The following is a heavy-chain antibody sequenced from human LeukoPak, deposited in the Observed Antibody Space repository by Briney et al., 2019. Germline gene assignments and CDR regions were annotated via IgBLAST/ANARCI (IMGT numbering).Heavy chain of an antibody. V-gene: IGHV4-59*01. D-gene: IGHD2-15*01. CDR1: GGSISSYY. CDR3: ARSVSMAATPIDY. CDR2: IYYSGST. J-gene: IGHJ4*02. Sequence: SETLSLTCTVSGGSISSYYWSWIRQPPGKGLKWIGYIYYSGSTNYNPSLKSRVTISVDTSKNQFSLKLSSVTAVDTAVYYCARSVSMAATPIDYWGQGTLVTVSS.